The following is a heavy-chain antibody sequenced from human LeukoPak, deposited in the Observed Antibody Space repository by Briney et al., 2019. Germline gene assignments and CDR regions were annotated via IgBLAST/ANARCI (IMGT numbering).Heavy chain of an antibody. CDR1: GFTFSSYW. V-gene: IGHV3-7*01. J-gene: IGHJ4*02. CDR3: AREDGSGWAFDY. Sequence: GGSLRLSCAASGFTFSSYWMSWVRQAPGKGLEWVANIKQDGSEKYYVDSVKGRLTISRGNAKNSLYLQMNSLRAEDTAVYYCAREDGSGWAFDYWGQGTLVTVSS. D-gene: IGHD6-19*01. CDR2: IKQDGSEK.